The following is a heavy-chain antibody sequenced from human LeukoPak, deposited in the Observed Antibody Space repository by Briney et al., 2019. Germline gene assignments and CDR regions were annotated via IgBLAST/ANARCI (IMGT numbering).Heavy chain of an antibody. CDR1: DGSITNYD. V-gene: IGHV4-59*01. CDR3: ATSYYGSGDDAFDI. D-gene: IGHD3-10*01. J-gene: IGHJ3*02. Sequence: SETLSLTCTVSDGSITNYDWSWVRQPPGEGLEFIGHVHYSGTANYNPSLRSRVTISIDTSKKHFFLKLSSVTAADTAVYYCATSYYGSGDDAFDIWGQGTMVTVSS. CDR2: VHYSGTA.